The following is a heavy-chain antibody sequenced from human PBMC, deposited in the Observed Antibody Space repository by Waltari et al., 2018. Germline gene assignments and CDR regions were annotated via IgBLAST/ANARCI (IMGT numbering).Heavy chain of an antibody. CDR1: GGSFSSYA. CDR2: IIPSLGIA. Sequence: QVQLVQSGAEVKKPGSSVKVSCKASGGSFSSYAISWVRTAPGQGLEWLGRIIPSLGIANYAQKFQGRVTITADKSTSTAYMELSSLRSEDTAVYYCARDQCSGGSCYRTNYYYGMDVWGQGTTVTVSS. CDR3: ARDQCSGGSCYRTNYYYGMDV. J-gene: IGHJ6*02. D-gene: IGHD2-15*01. V-gene: IGHV1-69*04.